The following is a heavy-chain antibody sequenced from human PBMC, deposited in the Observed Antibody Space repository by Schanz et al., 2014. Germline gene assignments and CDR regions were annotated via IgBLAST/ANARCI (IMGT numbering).Heavy chain of an antibody. V-gene: IGHV3-23*04. CDR1: GFTFSDYY. CDR2: LTEGGGGT. Sequence: VQLVESGGGLVKPGGSLRLSCAASGFTFSDYYMSWIRQAPGKGLEWVSGLTEGGGGTYYTDAVKGRFTISRDSSKNTLYLQMNSLRADDTAVYYCAKDLAAVGVFDYWGQGTLVTVSS. J-gene: IGHJ4*02. CDR3: AKDLAAVGVFDY. D-gene: IGHD6-13*01.